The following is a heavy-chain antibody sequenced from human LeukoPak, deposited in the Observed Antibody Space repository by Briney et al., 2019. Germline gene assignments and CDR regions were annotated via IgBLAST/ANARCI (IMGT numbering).Heavy chain of an antibody. CDR3: ARGLGYCTSTTCLLPFDS. CDR1: GFTVSTYY. J-gene: IGHJ4*02. V-gene: IGHV3-53*01. D-gene: IGHD2-2*01. Sequence: GGSLRLSCAASGFTVSTYYMTWVRQAPGKGLECVSVIYSGGSTYYADSVKGRFTVSRDNSKNTLYLQMNSLRAEDTAMYYCARGLGYCTSTTCLLPFDSCGQGTLVTVSS. CDR2: IYSGGST.